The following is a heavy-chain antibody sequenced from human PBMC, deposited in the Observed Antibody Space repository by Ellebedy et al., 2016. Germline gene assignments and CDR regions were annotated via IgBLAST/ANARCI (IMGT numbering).Heavy chain of an antibody. Sequence: GGSLRLXXAASGFTFSSYAMSWVRQAPGKGLEWVSAISGSGGSTYYADSVKGRFTISRDNSKNTLYLQMNSLRAEDTAVYYCAKGPYSSSRYVVTLHDYWGQGTLVTVSS. CDR3: AKGPYSSSRYVVTLHDY. V-gene: IGHV3-23*01. D-gene: IGHD6-13*01. CDR2: ISGSGGST. CDR1: GFTFSSYA. J-gene: IGHJ4*02.